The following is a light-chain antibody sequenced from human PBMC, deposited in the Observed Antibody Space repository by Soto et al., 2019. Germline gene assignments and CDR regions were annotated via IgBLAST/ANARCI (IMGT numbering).Light chain of an antibody. CDR3: HQYGTSPRT. CDR2: GAS. Sequence: EIVLTQSPGTLSLSPGERATLSCRASQSLGSTSLAWYQQKPGQAPRLLIYGASFRATGIPDRFSGSGSGTDFTLTISRLEPEDVAVYYCHQYGTSPRTFGQGTKVEIK. V-gene: IGKV3-20*01. J-gene: IGKJ1*01. CDR1: QSLGSTS.